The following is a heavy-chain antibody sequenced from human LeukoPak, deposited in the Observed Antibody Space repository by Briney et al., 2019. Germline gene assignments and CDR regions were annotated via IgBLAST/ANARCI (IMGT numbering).Heavy chain of an antibody. D-gene: IGHD6-19*01. CDR3: ARLGSGLNDADY. CDR1: GFTVSSNY. V-gene: IGHV3-66*04. J-gene: IGHJ4*02. CDR2: IYSGGST. Sequence: GGSLRLSCAASGFTVSSNYMSWVRQAPGKGLEWVSVIYSGGSTYYADSVKGRFTISRDNSKNTLYLQMNSLRAEDTAVYLCARLGSGLNDADYWGQGAAVTVSS.